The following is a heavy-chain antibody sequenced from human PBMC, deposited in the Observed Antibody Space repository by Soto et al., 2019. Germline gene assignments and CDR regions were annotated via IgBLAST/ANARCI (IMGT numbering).Heavy chain of an antibody. D-gene: IGHD3-10*01. CDR1: DFDFSSYG. J-gene: IGHJ4*02. Sequence: GGSLRLSCAASDFDFSSYGIHWVRQAPGKGLEWVAASSYDGRETFYADSAKGRFTVSKEMSKNTAFLQMNALRHEDTAVYFCARDSGWPILNFDNWGPGTTVTVSS. CDR2: SSYDGRET. CDR3: ARDSGWPILNFDN. V-gene: IGHV3-30*03.